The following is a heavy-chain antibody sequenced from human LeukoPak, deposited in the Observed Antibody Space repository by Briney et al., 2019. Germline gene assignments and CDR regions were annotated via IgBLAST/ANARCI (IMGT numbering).Heavy chain of an antibody. V-gene: IGHV4-31*03. J-gene: IGHJ6*04. CDR2: IYYSGST. D-gene: IGHD4-17*01. CDR1: GGSISSGGYY. CDR3: ARQVTTQYYCYYYGMDV. Sequence: SETLSLTCTVSGGSISSGGYYWSWIRQHPGKGLEWIGYIYYSGSTYYNPSLKSRVTISVDTSKNQFSLKLSSVTAADTAVYYCARQVTTQYYCYYYGMDVWGKGTTVTVSS.